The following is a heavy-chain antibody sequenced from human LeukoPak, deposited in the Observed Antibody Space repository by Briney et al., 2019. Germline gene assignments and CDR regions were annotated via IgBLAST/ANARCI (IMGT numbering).Heavy chain of an antibody. CDR3: ARTRATYYYDSSGYYYFDY. CDR2: ISYDGSNK. V-gene: IGHV3-30-3*01. D-gene: IGHD3-22*01. CDR1: GFTFSSYA. Sequence: GGSLRLSCAASGFTFSSYAMHWVRQAPGKGLEWVAVISYDGSNKYYADSVKGRFTISRDNSKNTLYLQMNSLRAEDTAVYYCARTRATYYYDSSGYYYFDYWGQGTLVTVSS. J-gene: IGHJ4*02.